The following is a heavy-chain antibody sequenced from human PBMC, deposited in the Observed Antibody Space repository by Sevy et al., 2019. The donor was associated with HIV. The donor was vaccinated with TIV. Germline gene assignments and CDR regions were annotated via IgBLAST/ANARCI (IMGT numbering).Heavy chain of an antibody. V-gene: IGHV1-2*02. J-gene: IGHJ6*02. CDR3: ARGVRYCSGGSCYSGLMDV. Sequence: ASVKVSCKASGYTFTGYYMHWVRQAPGQGLEWMGCINPNSGGTNYAQKFQGRVTMTRDTSISTAYMELSRLRSDDTAVYYCARGVRYCSGGSCYSGLMDVWGQGTTVTVSS. D-gene: IGHD2-15*01. CDR1: GYTFTGYY. CDR2: INPNSGGT.